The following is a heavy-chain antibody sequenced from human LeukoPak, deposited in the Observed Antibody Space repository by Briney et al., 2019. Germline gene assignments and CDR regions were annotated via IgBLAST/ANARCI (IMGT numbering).Heavy chain of an antibody. CDR1: GFTFSDYY. D-gene: IGHD3-10*01. J-gene: IGHJ4*02. CDR3: ARAPRDSGSYYLDY. CDR2: ISSSGSTI. Sequence: GGSLRLSCAASGFTFSDYYMSWIRQAPGKGLEWVSYISSSGSTIYYADSVKGRFTISRDNARNSLYLQMNSLRAEDTAVYYCARAPRDSGSYYLDYWGQGTLVTVSS. V-gene: IGHV3-11*01.